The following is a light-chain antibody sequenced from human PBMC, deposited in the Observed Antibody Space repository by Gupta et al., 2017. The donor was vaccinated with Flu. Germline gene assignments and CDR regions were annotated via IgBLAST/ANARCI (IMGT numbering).Light chain of an antibody. CDR2: WAS. J-gene: IGKJ3*01. Sequence: CRSSQSVLHSSNNKNYLAWYQQKPGQPPNLLIYWASTRESGVPDRFSGSGSGTDFTLTITSLQAEDVAVYYCQQYYNSPFTFGPGTKVDIK. V-gene: IGKV4-1*01. CDR1: QSVLHSSNNKNY. CDR3: QQYYNSPFT.